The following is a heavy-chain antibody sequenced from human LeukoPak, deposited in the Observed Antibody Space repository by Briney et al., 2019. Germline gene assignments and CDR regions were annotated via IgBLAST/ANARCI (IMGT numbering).Heavy chain of an antibody. Sequence: ASVKVSCKASGYTFTSYYMHWVRQAPGQGLEWMGIINPSGGSTSYPQKFQGRVTMTRDTSTSTVYMELSSLRSEDTAVYYCARDTYGDYYYYYGMDVWGQGTTVTVSS. J-gene: IGHJ6*02. CDR2: INPSGGST. CDR3: ARDTYGDYYYYYGMDV. D-gene: IGHD4-17*01. CDR1: GYTFTSYY. V-gene: IGHV1-46*01.